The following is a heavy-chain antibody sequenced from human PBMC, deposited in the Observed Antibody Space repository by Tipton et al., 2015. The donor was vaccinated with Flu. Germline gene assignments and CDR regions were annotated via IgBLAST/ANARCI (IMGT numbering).Heavy chain of an antibody. Sequence: TLSLTCAVYGGSFSGYFWTWIRQPPGKGLEWIGEINHSGSTNDNPSLKSRVTMSVDTSKNQFSLKVFSVTAADTAVYYCARRDYSNYVSDPKSWFDPWGQGILVTVSS. CDR2: INHSGST. CDR3: ARRDYSNYVSDPKSWFDP. CDR1: GGSFSGYF. V-gene: IGHV4-34*01. D-gene: IGHD4-11*01. J-gene: IGHJ5*02.